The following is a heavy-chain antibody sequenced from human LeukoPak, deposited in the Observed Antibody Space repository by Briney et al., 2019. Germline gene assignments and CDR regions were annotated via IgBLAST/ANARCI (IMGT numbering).Heavy chain of an antibody. Sequence: ASVKVSCKAAGYTFGNYGISWVRQAPGQGLEWMGWISNYNGHTNYAEKLQGRVTMTTDTSTSTVYMELRSLRYDDTAVYYCARGFPPRRNYDTSGYYSYHFDYWGQGTLVTVSS. CDR1: GYTFGNYG. CDR3: ARGFPPRRNYDTSGYYSYHFDY. CDR2: ISNYNGHT. V-gene: IGHV1-18*01. J-gene: IGHJ4*02. D-gene: IGHD3-22*01.